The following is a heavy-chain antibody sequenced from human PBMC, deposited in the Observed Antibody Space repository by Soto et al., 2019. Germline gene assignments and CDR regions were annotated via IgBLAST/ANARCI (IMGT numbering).Heavy chain of an antibody. Sequence: GSLRLSCAASGFTFSSYGMHWVRQAPGKGLEWVAVISYDGSNKYYADSVKGRFTISRDNSKNTLYLQMNSLRAEDTAVYYCAKGQTLVVLSGYYYWGQGTLVTVSS. CDR3: AKGQTLVVLSGYYY. D-gene: IGHD3-3*01. CDR2: ISYDGSNK. J-gene: IGHJ4*02. CDR1: GFTFSSYG. V-gene: IGHV3-30*18.